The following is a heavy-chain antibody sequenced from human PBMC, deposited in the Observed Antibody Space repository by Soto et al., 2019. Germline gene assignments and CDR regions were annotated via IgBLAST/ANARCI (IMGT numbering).Heavy chain of an antibody. Sequence: ASVKVSCKASGYTFTSYGISWVRQAPGQGLEWMGWISAYNGNTNYAQKLQGRVTMTTDTSTSTAYMELRSLRSDDTAVYYCARDHNYYDSSGYYLFHYYYYYGMDVWGQGTTVTV. J-gene: IGHJ6*02. V-gene: IGHV1-18*01. CDR2: ISAYNGNT. CDR1: GYTFTSYG. D-gene: IGHD3-22*01. CDR3: ARDHNYYDSSGYYLFHYYYYYGMDV.